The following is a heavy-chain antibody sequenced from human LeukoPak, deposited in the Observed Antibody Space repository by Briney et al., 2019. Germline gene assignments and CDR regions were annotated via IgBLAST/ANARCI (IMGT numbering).Heavy chain of an antibody. CDR2: IGGSDGST. Sequence: GGSLRLSCAASGFTLSSYAMSWVRQAPGKGLEWVSAIGGSDGSTYYADSVKGRFTISRDNSKDTLYLQMNSLRVEDTATYYCAKRDSSGSYPYYFDHWGQGTLVTVSS. J-gene: IGHJ4*02. D-gene: IGHD3-22*01. CDR3: AKRDSSGSYPYYFDH. CDR1: GFTLSSYA. V-gene: IGHV3-23*01.